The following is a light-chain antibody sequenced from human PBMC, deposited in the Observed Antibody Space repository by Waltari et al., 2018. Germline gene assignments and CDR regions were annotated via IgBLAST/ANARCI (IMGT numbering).Light chain of an antibody. CDR2: DVS. Sequence: QSALTQPASVSGSPGQSFTISCTGTSSDVGYNYVSWYRQFPGKAPKLVIYDVSHRPSGVSNRFSGSKSGNTASLTISGLQAEDEADYLCSSDITSSTLFGGGTKLTVL. CDR1: SSDVGYNY. V-gene: IGLV2-14*01. CDR3: SSDITSSTL. J-gene: IGLJ2*01.